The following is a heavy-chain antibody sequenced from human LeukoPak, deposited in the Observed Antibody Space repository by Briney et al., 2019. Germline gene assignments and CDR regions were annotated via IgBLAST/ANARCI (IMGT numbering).Heavy chain of an antibody. D-gene: IGHD3-3*01. J-gene: IGHJ5*02. Sequence: SETLSLTCTVSGGSISSYYWSWIRQPPGKGLEWIGYIYYSGSTNYNPSLKSRVTISVDTSKNQFSLKLSSETAADTAVYYCARGNSDFWSGYYRNWFDPWGQGTLVTVSS. V-gene: IGHV4-59*01. CDR1: GGSISSYY. CDR3: ARGNSDFWSGYYRNWFDP. CDR2: IYYSGST.